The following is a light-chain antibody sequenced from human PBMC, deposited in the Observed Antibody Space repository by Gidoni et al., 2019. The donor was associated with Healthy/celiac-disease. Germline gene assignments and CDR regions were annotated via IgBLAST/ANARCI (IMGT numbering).Light chain of an antibody. CDR2: DAS. J-gene: IGKJ1*01. V-gene: IGKV3-11*01. CDR3: QQRSNCPLLT. Sequence: EILMTQSPATLSLSPGDRATLSCRASQSVSSYLAWYQQKPGQAPRLLIYDASNMATGIPARFSGSGSGTDFTLTISSLEPEDFAVYYCQQRSNCPLLTFGQGTKVDIK. CDR1: QSVSSY.